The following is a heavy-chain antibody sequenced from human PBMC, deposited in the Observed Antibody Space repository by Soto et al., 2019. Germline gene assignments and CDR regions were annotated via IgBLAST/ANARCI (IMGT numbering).Heavy chain of an antibody. CDR1: GFTFNSYA. Sequence: PGGSLRLSCAASGFTFNSYAMTWVRQAPGKGLEWVSTISGGGGSTYYADSVKGRFTISRDNSKNTLYLQMNSLRAEDTAVYYCARVDFRRVEDIVVVVAATTRGYYYYGMDVWGQGTTVTVSS. J-gene: IGHJ6*02. CDR2: ISGGGGST. CDR3: ARVDFRRVEDIVVVVAATTRGYYYYGMDV. V-gene: IGHV3-23*01. D-gene: IGHD2-15*01.